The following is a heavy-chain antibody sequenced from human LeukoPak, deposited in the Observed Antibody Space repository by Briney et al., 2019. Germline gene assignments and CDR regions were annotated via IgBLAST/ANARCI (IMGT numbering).Heavy chain of an antibody. CDR1: GFTFSSFA. Sequence: GGSLRLSCAASGFTFSSFAMSWVRQPLGKGLEWVSAISGSDGSTYYADSVKGRFTISRDNSKNTLYLQMNSLRAEDTAIYYCAKERLYSSSWFDYWGQGTLVTVSS. D-gene: IGHD6-13*01. J-gene: IGHJ4*02. CDR3: AKERLYSSSWFDY. CDR2: ISGSDGST. V-gene: IGHV3-23*01.